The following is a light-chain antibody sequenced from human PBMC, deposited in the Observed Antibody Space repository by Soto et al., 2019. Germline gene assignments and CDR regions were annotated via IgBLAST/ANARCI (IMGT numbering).Light chain of an antibody. CDR1: QSVSSRY. CDR3: QQYGTSPKLT. V-gene: IGKV3-20*01. CDR2: GAS. Sequence: EIVLTQSPGTLSLSPGERATLSCRVSQSVSSRYLAWYQQKPGQAPRLLIYGASSRATGIPDRFSGSGSGTDFTLTISRLEPEDFAVYYCQQYGTSPKLTFGGGTKVEIK. J-gene: IGKJ4*01.